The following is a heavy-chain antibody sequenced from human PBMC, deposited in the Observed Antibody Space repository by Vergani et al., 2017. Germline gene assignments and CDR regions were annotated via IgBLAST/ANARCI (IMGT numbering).Heavy chain of an antibody. CDR1: GYTFTSYG. CDR2: ISAYNGNT. D-gene: IGHD2-15*01. Sequence: QVQLVQSGAEVKKPGASVKVSCKASGYTFTSYGISWVRQAPGQGLEWMGWISAYNGNTNYAQKLQGRVTMTTDTSTSTAYMELRSQRSDDTAVYYCARDGYCSGGSCYSWYYGMDVWGQGTTVTVSS. CDR3: ARDGYCSGGSCYSWYYGMDV. V-gene: IGHV1-18*01. J-gene: IGHJ6*02.